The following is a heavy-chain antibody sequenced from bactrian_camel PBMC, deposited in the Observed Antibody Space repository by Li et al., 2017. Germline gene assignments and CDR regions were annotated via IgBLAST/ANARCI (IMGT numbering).Heavy chain of an antibody. V-gene: IGHV3S6*01. Sequence: QLVESGGGLVLPGGSLRLSCTASGFTFSNYGMHWVRQAPGKGLEWVASIYGDGASTYFADSVKGRFTISKDTARNRLFLQMNSLKPEDTAMYYCAADASWTYYSGGSCYSATGKRVRGQGTQVTVS. CDR3: AADASWTYYSGGSCYSATGKRV. J-gene: IGHJ4*01. D-gene: IGHD2*01. CDR2: IYGDGAST. CDR1: GFTFSNYG.